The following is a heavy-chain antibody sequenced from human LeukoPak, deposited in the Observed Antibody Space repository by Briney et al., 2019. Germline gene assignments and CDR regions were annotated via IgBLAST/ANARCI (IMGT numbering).Heavy chain of an antibody. CDR3: AREGGVTVATSLFWLIDY. D-gene: IGHD4-11*01. CDR1: GYTFTGYY. Sequence: ASVKVSCKASGYTFTGYYMHWVRQAPGQGLEWMGWINPNSGGTNYAQKFQGRVTMTRDTSISTAYMELSRLRSDDTAVYYCAREGGVTVATSLFWLIDYWGQGTLVTVSS. CDR2: INPNSGGT. V-gene: IGHV1-2*02. J-gene: IGHJ4*02.